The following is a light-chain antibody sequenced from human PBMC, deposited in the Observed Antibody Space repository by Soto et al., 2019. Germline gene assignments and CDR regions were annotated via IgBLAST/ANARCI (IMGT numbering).Light chain of an antibody. Sequence: DIQMTQSPSTLSASVGDRVTITCRASQSISSWLAWYQQKPGKAPKLLIYKASSLESGVPSRFSGSGSGTEFTLTISSLQPDDFGTYYCQQYNSYPLTVGGGTKVDIK. V-gene: IGKV1-5*03. J-gene: IGKJ4*01. CDR1: QSISSW. CDR2: KAS. CDR3: QQYNSYPLT.